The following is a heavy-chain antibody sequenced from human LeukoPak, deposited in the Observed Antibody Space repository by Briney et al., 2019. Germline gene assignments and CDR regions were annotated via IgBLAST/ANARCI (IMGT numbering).Heavy chain of an antibody. CDR3: ARDDYGDYRLGY. Sequence: ASVKVSCKASGYTFTNYDINWVRQGTGQGLELMGLMNPNSGNTGYAQKFHGRVTITRNTSISTAYMELSSLKSEDRAVYYCARDDYGDYRLGYWGQGTLVTVSS. D-gene: IGHD4-17*01. V-gene: IGHV1-8*03. J-gene: IGHJ4*02. CDR1: GYTFTNYD. CDR2: MNPNSGNT.